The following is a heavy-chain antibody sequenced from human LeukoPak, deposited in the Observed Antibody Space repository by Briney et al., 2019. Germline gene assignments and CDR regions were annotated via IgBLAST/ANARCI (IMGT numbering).Heavy chain of an antibody. CDR2: IIPILGTA. V-gene: IGHV1-69*08. J-gene: IGHJ4*02. CDR1: GVTFSSYP. CDR3: ASTPSGYYATTFDY. Sequence: ASVKVSCKASGVTFSSYPIIWVRQAPGQGLEWITRIIPILGTANYAHKFQGRVTITADKSTSTASMALSSLRSEDTAVYYCASTPSGYYATTFDYWGQGTLVNVSS. D-gene: IGHD3-22*01.